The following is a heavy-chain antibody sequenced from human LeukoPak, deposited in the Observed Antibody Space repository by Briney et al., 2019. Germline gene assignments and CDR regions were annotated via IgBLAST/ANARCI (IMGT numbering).Heavy chain of an antibody. CDR1: GFTFSGSA. Sequence: GGSLRLSCAASGFTFSGSAMHWVRQASGKGLEWVGRIRSKANSYATAYAASVKGRFTISRDDSKNTAYLQMNSLKTEDTAVYYCAKDRLGSLSDYYTFFDYWGQGTLVTVSS. J-gene: IGHJ4*02. D-gene: IGHD1-26*01. CDR3: AKDRLGSLSDYYTFFDY. V-gene: IGHV3-73*01. CDR2: IRSKANSYAT.